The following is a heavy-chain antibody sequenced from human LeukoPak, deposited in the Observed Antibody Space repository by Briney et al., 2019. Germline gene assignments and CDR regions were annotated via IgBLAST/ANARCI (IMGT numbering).Heavy chain of an antibody. Sequence: GGSLRLSCAASGFAFRSYSMTWVRQAPGKGLEWVSCISRGSDYIYYADSVKGRFTISRDNAKNSLYLQMNSLGAEDTAVYYCARDSSGWSRDYWGQGTLVTVSS. V-gene: IGHV3-21*01. CDR2: ISRGSDYI. J-gene: IGHJ4*02. CDR1: GFAFRSYS. D-gene: IGHD6-19*01. CDR3: ARDSSGWSRDY.